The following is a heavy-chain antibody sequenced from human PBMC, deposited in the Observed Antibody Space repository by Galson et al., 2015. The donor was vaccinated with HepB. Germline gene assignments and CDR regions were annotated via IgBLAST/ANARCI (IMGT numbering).Heavy chain of an antibody. D-gene: IGHD2-15*01. CDR1: GFTFSSYA. CDR2: ISYDGSNK. V-gene: IGHV3-30-3*01. Sequence: SLRLSCAASGFTFSSYAMHWVRQAPGKGLEWVAVISYDGSNKYYADSVEGRFTISRDNFKNMLYLQMNSLRAEDTAVYYCARERSGGSRRPVPRYYYYYGMDVWGQGTTVTVSS. CDR3: ARERSGGSRRPVPRYYYYYGMDV. J-gene: IGHJ6*02.